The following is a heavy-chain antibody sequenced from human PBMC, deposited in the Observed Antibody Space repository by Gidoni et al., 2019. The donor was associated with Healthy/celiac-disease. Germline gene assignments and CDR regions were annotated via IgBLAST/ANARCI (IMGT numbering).Heavy chain of an antibody. Sequence: EVQLVESGGGLVQPGGSLRLSCAASGFTFRRSAMHLVRQAPGKGLEYVSAISSNGGSTYYANSVKGRFTISRDNSKNTLYLQMGSLRAEDMAVYYCARDLGERSGSLWFGRVTYYYYGMDVWGQGTTVTVSS. CDR2: ISSNGGST. CDR3: ARDLGERSGSLWFGRVTYYYYGMDV. CDR1: GFTFRRSA. D-gene: IGHD3-10*01. J-gene: IGHJ6*02. V-gene: IGHV3-64*01.